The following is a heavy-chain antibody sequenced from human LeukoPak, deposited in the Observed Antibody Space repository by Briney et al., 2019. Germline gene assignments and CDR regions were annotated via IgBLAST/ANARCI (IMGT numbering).Heavy chain of an antibody. D-gene: IGHD1-1*01. V-gene: IGHV5-51*01. CDR1: GYSFTSYW. Sequence: GESLKISCKGSGYSFTSYWIGWVRQMPGKGLEWMGIIYPGDSDTRYSPSFQGQVTISADKSISTAYLQWSSLKASDTAMYYCARRGGVHGPRVYYYYGMDVWGQGTTVTVSS. CDR2: IYPGDSDT. J-gene: IGHJ6*02. CDR3: ARRGGVHGPRVYYYYGMDV.